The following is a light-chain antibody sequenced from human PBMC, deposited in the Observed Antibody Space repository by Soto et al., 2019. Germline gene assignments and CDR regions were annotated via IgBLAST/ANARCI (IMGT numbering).Light chain of an antibody. CDR2: AAS. J-gene: IGKJ5*01. CDR3: QQSYSTPIT. Sequence: DIQMTQSPSSLSASVGDRVPITCRASQSISNYLNWYQQKPGKAPKVMIYAASNLQSGVPSRFSGSGSGTDFTLTISSLQPEDVATYYCQQSYSTPITFGQGTRLEIK. V-gene: IGKV1-39*01. CDR1: QSISNY.